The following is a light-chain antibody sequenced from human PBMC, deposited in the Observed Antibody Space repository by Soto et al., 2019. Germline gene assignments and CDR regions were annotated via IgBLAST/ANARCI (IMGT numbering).Light chain of an antibody. Sequence: IPITQSHSSVSASVGDRITITCRASQDISSWLAWYQQKPGKAPKLLIYVASGLQSGVPSRFSGSGSGTDFTLTISSLQPEDFATYYCQQTNTFPIAFGQGTRLEIK. CDR3: QQTNTFPIA. CDR2: VAS. J-gene: IGKJ5*01. CDR1: QDISSW. V-gene: IGKV1D-12*01.